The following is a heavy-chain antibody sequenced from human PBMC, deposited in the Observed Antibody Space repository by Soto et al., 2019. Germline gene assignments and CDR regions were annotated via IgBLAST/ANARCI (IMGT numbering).Heavy chain of an antibody. V-gene: IGHV4-30-2*01. J-gene: IGHJ4*02. Sequence: SETLSLTCSVSGGSISSGGYSWSCLLQPPGKGLEWIGYIYHSGSAYYSPSLKSRVTISVDRSKNQFSLKLTSVTAADTAVYYCARYSGSYLSPYFEYWGQGTLVTVSS. CDR3: ARYSGSYLSPYFEY. D-gene: IGHD1-26*01. CDR2: IYHSGSA. CDR1: GGSISSGGYS.